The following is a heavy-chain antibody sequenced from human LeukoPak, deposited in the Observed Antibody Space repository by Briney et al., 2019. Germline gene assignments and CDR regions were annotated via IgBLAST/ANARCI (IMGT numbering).Heavy chain of an antibody. V-gene: IGHV1-2*02. Sequence: ASVKVSCKASGYTFTGYYIHWVRQAPGQGLEWMGWINPNSGDTNYAQKFQGRVTMTRDTSIGTAYMDLRSLRSDDTAVYYCARGNIVVVPPASVFDPWGQGTLVTVSS. J-gene: IGHJ5*02. D-gene: IGHD2-2*01. CDR2: INPNSGDT. CDR3: ARGNIVVVPPASVFDP. CDR1: GYTFTGYY.